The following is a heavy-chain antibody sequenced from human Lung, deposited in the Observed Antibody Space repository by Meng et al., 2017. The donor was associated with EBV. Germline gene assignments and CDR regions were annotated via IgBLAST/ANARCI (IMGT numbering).Heavy chain of an antibody. D-gene: IGHD2/OR15-2a*01. V-gene: IGHV7-4-1*02. CDR2: ISTNTGTP. Sequence: QVELVHSGSEVKRPGASMKVSCKASGYTFSTYTINWVRQAHGRGLEWMGWISTNTGTPTYTQGFTGRFVFSLDTSVSTAYLQISSLKAEDTAVYYCARGGNFDPWGQGTLVTVSS. J-gene: IGHJ5*02. CDR1: GYTFSTYT. CDR3: ARGGNFDP.